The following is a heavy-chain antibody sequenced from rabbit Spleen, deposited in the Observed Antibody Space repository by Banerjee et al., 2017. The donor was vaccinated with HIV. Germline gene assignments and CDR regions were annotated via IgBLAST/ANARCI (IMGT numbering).Heavy chain of an antibody. D-gene: IGHD5-1*01. Sequence: QEQVVESGGGLVKPGASLTLTCKASGFSFNIDYVMCWVRQAPGKGLDLIACIYISSGNTWYASWAKGRFPISKTSSPTVTLQMTSLTAADTATYFCVRDRFGDSGYYGMDLWGPGTLVTVS. CDR2: IYISSGNT. CDR1: GFSFNIDYV. V-gene: IGHV1S45*01. CDR3: VRDRFGDSGYYGMDL. J-gene: IGHJ6*01.